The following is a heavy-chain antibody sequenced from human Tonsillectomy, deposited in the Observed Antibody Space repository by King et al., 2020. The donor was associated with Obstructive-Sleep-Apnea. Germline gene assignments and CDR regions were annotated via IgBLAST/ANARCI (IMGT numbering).Heavy chain of an antibody. CDR2: IHYSGST. V-gene: IGHV4-39*07. CDR3: ARRYCSGGSCYFFDY. Sequence: QLQESGPGLVKPSETLSLTCTVSGGSISSRSNYWGWIRQPPGKGLEWIGSIHYSGSTYYNPSLQSRVTISVDTSKNQFSLKLSSVTAADTAVYYCARRYCSGGSCYFFDYWGQGTLVTVSS. CDR1: GGSISSRSNY. D-gene: IGHD2-15*01. J-gene: IGHJ4*02.